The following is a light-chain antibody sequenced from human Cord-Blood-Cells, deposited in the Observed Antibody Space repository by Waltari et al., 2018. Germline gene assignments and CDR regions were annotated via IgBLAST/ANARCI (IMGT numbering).Light chain of an antibody. J-gene: IGLJ3*02. CDR2: EVS. Sequence: QSALTQPASVSGSPGQSITISCTGTSSDVGGYNYVSWYQQHPGKAPKRMIYEVSKRPSGVSNRFSGSKSGNTASLTISGLQAEDEADYYCSSYTSSSTFEVFGGGTKLTVL. CDR3: SSYTSSSTFEV. V-gene: IGLV2-14*01. CDR1: SSDVGGYNY.